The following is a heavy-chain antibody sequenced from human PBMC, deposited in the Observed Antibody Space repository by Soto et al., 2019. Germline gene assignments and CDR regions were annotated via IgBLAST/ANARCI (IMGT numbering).Heavy chain of an antibody. D-gene: IGHD1-26*01. V-gene: IGHV4-39*01. CDR2: VYYSGST. Sequence: SETLSLTCTVSGGSVSSSSYYWGWVRQPPGKGLEWIGSVYYSGSTYYNPSLESRVTISVDKSKNQFSLKLMSLSAADTAVYYCGRLEELATISYYFDYWGQGALVTVSS. CDR1: GGSVSSSSYY. J-gene: IGHJ4*02. CDR3: GRLEELATISYYFDY.